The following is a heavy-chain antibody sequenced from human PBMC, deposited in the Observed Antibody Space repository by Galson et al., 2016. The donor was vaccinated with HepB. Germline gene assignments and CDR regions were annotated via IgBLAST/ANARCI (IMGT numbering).Heavy chain of an antibody. CDR1: GFTFKNHW. CDR3: ARIPYGGNGPFDI. Sequence: SLRLSCAASGFTFKNHWMNWVRQAPGKGPEWLANIKEDGSDKYYVASVKGRFTISRDNGKNSLYLQMISLRDEDTAVYYCARIPYGGNGPFDIWGQGTMVTVSS. V-gene: IGHV3-7*03. D-gene: IGHD4-23*01. J-gene: IGHJ3*02. CDR2: IKEDGSDK.